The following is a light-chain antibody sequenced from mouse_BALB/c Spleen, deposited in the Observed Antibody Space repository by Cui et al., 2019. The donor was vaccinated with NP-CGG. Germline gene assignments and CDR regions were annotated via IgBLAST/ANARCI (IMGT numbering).Light chain of an antibody. J-gene: IGLJ1*01. CDR2: GTN. CDR3: ALWYSNHWV. Sequence: QAVVTQESALTTSPGETVTLTSPSSTGAVTTSNYANWVQEKPDHLFTGLIGGTNNRAPGVPAKFSGSLIGDKAALTITGAQTEEEGIYFCALWYSNHWVFGGGTKLTVL. CDR1: TGAVTTSNY. V-gene: IGLV1*01.